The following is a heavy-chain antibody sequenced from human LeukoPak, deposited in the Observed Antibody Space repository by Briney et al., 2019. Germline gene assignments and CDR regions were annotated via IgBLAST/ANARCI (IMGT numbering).Heavy chain of an antibody. D-gene: IGHD1-14*01. J-gene: IGHJ3*02. CDR1: GGSISSSDYL. CDR2: VYYSGIT. Sequence: PSETLSLTCTVSGGSISSSDYLWGGVRQSPDRGLEWNGCVYYSGITSYNPSLQSRVALSVDTSLHPLSLKLNSVTPADSAVCYCAREDRCARYHTQIAAFDTWGQGITVTASS. CDR3: AREDRCARYHTQIAAFDT. V-gene: IGHV4-39*07.